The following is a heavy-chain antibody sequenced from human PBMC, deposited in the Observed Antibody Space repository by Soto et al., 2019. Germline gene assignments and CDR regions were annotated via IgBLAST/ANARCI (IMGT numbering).Heavy chain of an antibody. CDR3: ASGGGIAAHYYYYGMDV. CDR2: ISSSSSNI. D-gene: IGHD6-13*01. Sequence: EVQLVESGGGLVQPGGSLRLSCAASGFTFSSYSMNWVRQAPGKGLEWVSYISSSSSNIYYADSVKGRFTISRDNAKNSLYLQMNSLRDEDTAVYYCASGGGIAAHYYYYGMDVWGQGTTVTVSS. CDR1: GFTFSSYS. J-gene: IGHJ6*02. V-gene: IGHV3-48*02.